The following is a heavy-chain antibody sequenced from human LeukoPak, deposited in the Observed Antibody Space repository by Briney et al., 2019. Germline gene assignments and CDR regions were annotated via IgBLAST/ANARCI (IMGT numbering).Heavy chain of an antibody. CDR3: ARVGYYDSSGYYPWYFDY. D-gene: IGHD3-22*01. CDR2: VYHSGST. V-gene: IGHV4-4*02. Sequence: SETLSLTCAVSGGSISTSNWWSWVRQAPGKGLEWIGEVYHSGSTNYNPSLKSRVTISVDNSNNQFSLKLSSVTAADTAVYYCARVGYYDSSGYYPWYFDYWGQGTLVTVSS. CDR1: GGSISTSNW. J-gene: IGHJ4*02.